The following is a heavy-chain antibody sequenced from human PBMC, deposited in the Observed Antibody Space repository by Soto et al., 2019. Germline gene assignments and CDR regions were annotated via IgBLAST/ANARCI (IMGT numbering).Heavy chain of an antibody. D-gene: IGHD3-10*01. CDR1: GYTFTSYY. J-gene: IGHJ4*02. CDR3: ARYYYGSGSNRGYFDY. Sequence: ASVKVSCKASGYTFTSYYMHWVRQAPGQGLEWMGIINPSGGSTSYAQKFQGRVTMTRDTSTSTVYMELSSLRSEDTAVYYCARYYYGSGSNRGYFDYWGQGTLVTVSS. CDR2: INPSGGST. V-gene: IGHV1-46*01.